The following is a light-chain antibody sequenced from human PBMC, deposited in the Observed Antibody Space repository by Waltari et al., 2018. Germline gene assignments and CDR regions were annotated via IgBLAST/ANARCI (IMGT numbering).Light chain of an antibody. CDR2: EVS. Sequence: QSALTQPPPASGSPGQSVTISCTGTSSDVGGNNFVSWYQQHPGNVPKLMIHEVSKRPSGFPDRVSGSKSGDTASLTVSGLQADDEADYYCTSYAGSNILVFGGGTKLTVL. CDR1: SSDVGGNNF. CDR3: TSYAGSNILV. V-gene: IGLV2-8*01. J-gene: IGLJ2*01.